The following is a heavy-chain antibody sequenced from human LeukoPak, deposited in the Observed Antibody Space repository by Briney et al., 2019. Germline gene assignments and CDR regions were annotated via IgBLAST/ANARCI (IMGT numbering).Heavy chain of an antibody. J-gene: IGHJ4*02. Sequence: LTGGSLRLSCAASGFTFSNYGMSWVRQAPGKGLEWVSVIRGSGGGTYYADSVKGRFTISRDNSKNTVYLQMNSLRAEDTAVYYCVKARMPHCGTDCLESWGQGTLVTVSS. V-gene: IGHV3-23*01. D-gene: IGHD2-21*02. CDR3: VKARMPHCGTDCLES. CDR1: GFTFSNYG. CDR2: IRGSGGGT.